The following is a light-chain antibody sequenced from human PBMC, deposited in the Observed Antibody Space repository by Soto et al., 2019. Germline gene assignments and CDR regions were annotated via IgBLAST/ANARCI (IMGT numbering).Light chain of an antibody. Sequence: QSGLTQPASVSGSPGQSITISCTGTSSDISIYNYVSWYQQHPGKAPKLIIYEVSNRPSGISNRFSGAKSGNTASLTISGLQVEDEADYYCCSYTSSTNSVFAAGTKVTVL. CDR3: CSYTSSTNSV. CDR1: SSDISIYNY. V-gene: IGLV2-14*01. CDR2: EVS. J-gene: IGLJ1*01.